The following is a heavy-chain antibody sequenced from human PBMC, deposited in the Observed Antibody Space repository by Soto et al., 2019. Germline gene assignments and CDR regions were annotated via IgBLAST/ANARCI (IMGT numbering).Heavy chain of an antibody. V-gene: IGHV4-39*01. D-gene: IGHD3-10*01. CDR2: MSYSGST. Sequence: SETLSLTCTVSGGSISGSTYYWGWVRQPPGKGLEWIGSMSYSGSTHYNPSLKSRVTIFVGTSKIQFSLKLSSVTAADTAVYYWARHYYGSGSYSPPLWGQGTLVTVSS. CDR3: ARHYYGSGSYSPPL. J-gene: IGHJ4*02. CDR1: GGSISGSTYY.